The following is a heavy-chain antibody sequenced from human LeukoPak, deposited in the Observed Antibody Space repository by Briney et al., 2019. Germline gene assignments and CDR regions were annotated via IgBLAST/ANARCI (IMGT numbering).Heavy chain of an antibody. CDR3: ARVPRPYYYDSSGFYFDY. Sequence: ASVKVSCKASGYTFTSYGISWVRQAPGQGLEWMGWISAYNGNTNYAQKLQGRVTMTTDISTSTAYMELRSLRSDDTAVYYCARVPRPYYYDSSGFYFDYWGQGTLVTVSS. CDR2: ISAYNGNT. J-gene: IGHJ4*02. D-gene: IGHD3-22*01. CDR1: GYTFTSYG. V-gene: IGHV1-18*01.